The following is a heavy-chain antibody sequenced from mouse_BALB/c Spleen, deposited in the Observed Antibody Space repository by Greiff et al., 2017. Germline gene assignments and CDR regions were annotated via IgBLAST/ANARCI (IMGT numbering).Heavy chain of an antibody. V-gene: IGHV1S137*01. CDR3: ARGANYGNPLFAY. J-gene: IGHJ2*01. CDR1: GYTFTDYA. Sequence: QVQLKQSGAELVRPGVSVKISCKGSGYTFTDYAMHWVKQSHAKSLEWIGVISTYYGDASYNQKFKGKATLTVDKSSSTAYMELARLTSEDSAIYYCARGANYGNPLFAYWGQGTTLTVSS. CDR2: ISTYYGDA. D-gene: IGHD2-1*01.